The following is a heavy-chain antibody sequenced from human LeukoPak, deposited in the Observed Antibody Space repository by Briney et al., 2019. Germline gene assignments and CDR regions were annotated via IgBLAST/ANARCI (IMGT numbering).Heavy chain of an antibody. Sequence: PGGSLRLSCATSAFTFSSYWMHWVRQAPGKGLVWVSRINSDGSSRSYADYVKGRITISRDDAKNTLYLQMSSLSVDDTAIYYCTRGSPGYSSSWLDFWGQGILVTVSS. D-gene: IGHD6-13*01. V-gene: IGHV3-74*01. CDR3: TRGSPGYSSSWLDF. CDR2: INSDGSSR. J-gene: IGHJ4*02. CDR1: AFTFSSYW.